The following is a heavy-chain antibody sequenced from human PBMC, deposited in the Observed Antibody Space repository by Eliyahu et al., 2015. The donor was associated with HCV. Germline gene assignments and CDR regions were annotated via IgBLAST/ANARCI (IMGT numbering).Heavy chain of an antibody. J-gene: IGHJ5*02. CDR1: GGSISSSSYY. CDR2: IYYSGST. CDR3: ARHISVRTTGDWFDP. D-gene: IGHD4-11*01. Sequence: QLQLQESGPGLVKPSETLSLTCSVSGGSISSSSYYWGWIRQPPGKGLEWIGSIYYSGSTSYNPSLKSRVTISVDTSKNEFSLKLSSVTAADTAVYYCARHISVRTTGDWFDPWGQGTLVTVSS. V-gene: IGHV4-39*01.